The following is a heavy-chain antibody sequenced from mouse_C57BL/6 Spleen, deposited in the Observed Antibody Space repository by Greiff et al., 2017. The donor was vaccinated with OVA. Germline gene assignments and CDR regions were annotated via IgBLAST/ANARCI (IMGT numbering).Heavy chain of an antibody. D-gene: IGHD2-3*01. V-gene: IGHV2-5*01. CDR1: GFSLTSYG. Sequence: QVQLKQSGPGLVQPSQSLSLTCTVSGFSLTSYGVHWVRQSPGKGLAWLGVIWRGGSTDYNAAFMSRLSIPKDNSMSQVYFKMNSLQAEDTAIYYCAKSHDGCPGRYFDVWGTGTTVTVAS. J-gene: IGHJ1*03. CDR2: IWRGGST. CDR3: AKSHDGCPGRYFDV.